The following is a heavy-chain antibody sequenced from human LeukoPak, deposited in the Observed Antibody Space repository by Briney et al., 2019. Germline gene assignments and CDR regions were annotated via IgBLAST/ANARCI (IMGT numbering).Heavy chain of an antibody. J-gene: IGHJ6*03. D-gene: IGHD3-10*01. Sequence: GGSLRLSCAASGFTFSSYAVHWVRQAPGKGLEWVAVISYDGSNKYYSDSVKGRFTISRDNSKNTLYLQMNSLRAEDTAVYYCAKPFSGDYYYYYMDVWGNGTTVTVSS. CDR2: ISYDGSNK. V-gene: IGHV3-30-3*02. CDR1: GFTFSSYA. CDR3: AKPFSGDYYYYYMDV.